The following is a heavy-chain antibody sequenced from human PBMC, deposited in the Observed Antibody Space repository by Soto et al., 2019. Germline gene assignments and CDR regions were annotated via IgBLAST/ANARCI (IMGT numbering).Heavy chain of an antibody. D-gene: IGHD5-12*01. Sequence: PGGSLRLSCVTSAFSLTSCSMSWVRQTPGKGLEWVSALSRSGGATYYADSVKGRFTISRDTSTNTFYLQMSNLRAEDTAIYYCAKGEMATIRNSFDPWGQGTLVTVSS. J-gene: IGHJ5*02. V-gene: IGHV3-23*01. CDR3: AKGEMATIRNSFDP. CDR2: LSRSGGAT. CDR1: AFSLTSCS.